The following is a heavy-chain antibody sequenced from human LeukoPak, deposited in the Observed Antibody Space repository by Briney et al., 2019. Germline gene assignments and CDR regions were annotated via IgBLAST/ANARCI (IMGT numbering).Heavy chain of an antibody. Sequence: PGGSLRLSCAASGFTFSNYWMSWVRQTPGKGLEWVANIKQDGSEKYYVDSVKGRFTISRDNAKNSLYLQMNSLRAEDTAVYYCAREMFVLDGSYGDWGQGTLVTVSS. CDR3: AREMFVLDGSYGD. J-gene: IGHJ4*02. CDR1: GFTFSNYW. CDR2: IKQDGSEK. V-gene: IGHV3-7*03. D-gene: IGHD3-3*01.